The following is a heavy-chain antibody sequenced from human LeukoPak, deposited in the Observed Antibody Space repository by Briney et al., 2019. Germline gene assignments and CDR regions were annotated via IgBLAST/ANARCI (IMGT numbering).Heavy chain of an antibody. Sequence: PSETLSLTCTVSGGSIRGYYWSWIRQPPGKSLEWIGYIYCSGSTNYNPSLKSRVTISVDTSKNQFSLKLSSVTAADTAVYYCARISDGYFFDYWGQGTLVTVSS. J-gene: IGHJ4*02. V-gene: IGHV4-59*08. CDR2: IYCSGST. CDR1: GGSIRGYY. CDR3: ARISDGYFFDY. D-gene: IGHD5-12*01.